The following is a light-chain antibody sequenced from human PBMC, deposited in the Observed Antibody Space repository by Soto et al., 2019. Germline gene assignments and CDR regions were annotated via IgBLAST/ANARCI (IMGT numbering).Light chain of an antibody. CDR3: QQYNKWPLT. Sequence: EIMMTQSPAALSVSLGERVTLSCRASQSISNTLAWYQQRPGQAPRLLIYHASTRATGIPARFSGSGSGTEFSLTISSLQSEDFAVYHCQQYNKWPLTFGGGTKVEIK. V-gene: IGKV3-15*01. CDR2: HAS. CDR1: QSISNT. J-gene: IGKJ4*01.